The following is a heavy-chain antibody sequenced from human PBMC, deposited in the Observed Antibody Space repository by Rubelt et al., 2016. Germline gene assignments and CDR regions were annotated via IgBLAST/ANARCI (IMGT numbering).Heavy chain of an antibody. CDR2: IYYIGIT. Sequence: GPGLVKPSQTLSLTCTVSGGSISSGGYYWSWIRQPPGKGLEWIGYIYYIGITYYNPSLKSRVTISVDTSKNQFSLKLSSVTAADTAVYYCARAPHGYYGEEGMDYWGQGTLVTVSS. CDR3: ARAPHGYYGEEGMDY. D-gene: IGHD4-17*01. CDR1: GGSISSGGYY. V-gene: IGHV4-31*03. J-gene: IGHJ4*02.